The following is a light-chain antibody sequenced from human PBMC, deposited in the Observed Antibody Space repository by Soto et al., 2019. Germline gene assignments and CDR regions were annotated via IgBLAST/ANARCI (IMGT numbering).Light chain of an antibody. CDR2: GAS. CDR1: QSVSSSY. V-gene: IGKV3-20*01. CDR3: QQYGSSHTWT. Sequence: ILLTQSRGTLSLSPGERATLSCRASQSVSSSYLAWYQQKPGQAPRLLIYGASSRATGIPDRFSGSGSGTDFTLTISRLEPEDFAVYYCQQYGSSHTWTFGQGTKVDI. J-gene: IGKJ1*01.